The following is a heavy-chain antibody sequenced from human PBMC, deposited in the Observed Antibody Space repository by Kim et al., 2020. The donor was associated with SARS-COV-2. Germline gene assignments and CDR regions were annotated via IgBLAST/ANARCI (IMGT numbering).Heavy chain of an antibody. CDR1: GGSFSGYY. CDR2: INHSGST. D-gene: IGHD6-13*01. V-gene: IGHV4-34*01. Sequence: SETLSLTCAVYGGSFSGYYWSWIRQPPGKGREWIGEINHSGSTNYNPSLKSRVTISVDTSKNQFSLKLSSVTAADTAVYYCARDRTGYSSSWYRGNLDY. J-gene: IGHJ4*01. CDR3: ARDRTGYSSSWYRGNLDY.